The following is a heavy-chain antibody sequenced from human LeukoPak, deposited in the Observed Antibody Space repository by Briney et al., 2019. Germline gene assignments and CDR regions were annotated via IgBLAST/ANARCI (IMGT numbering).Heavy chain of an antibody. D-gene: IGHD3-22*01. CDR3: ARGYEHDSSGLDY. CDR2: ISRDGSST. V-gene: IGHV3-74*01. J-gene: IGHJ4*02. CDR1: GFTFTNNW. Sequence: GGSLRLSCAASGFTFTNNWMYWVRQPPGKGLVWVSRISRDGSSTSYADPVKGRFTISRDNAKSTLYLQMNSLREEDTAVYYCARGYEHDSSGLDYWGQGTLVTVPS.